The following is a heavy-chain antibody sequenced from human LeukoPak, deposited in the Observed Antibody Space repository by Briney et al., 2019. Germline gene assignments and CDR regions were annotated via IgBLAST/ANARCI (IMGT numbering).Heavy chain of an antibody. CDR2: IRSKAYGGTT. V-gene: IGHV3-49*03. CDR3: TRSGWYDPFDY. J-gene: IGHJ4*02. D-gene: IGHD6-19*01. Sequence: PGGSLRLSCTASGFTFGDYAMSWFRQAPGKGLEWAGFIRSKAYGGTTEYAASVKGRFTISRDDSKSIAYLQMNSLKTEDTAVYYCTRSGWYDPFDYWGQGTLVTVSS. CDR1: GFTFGDYA.